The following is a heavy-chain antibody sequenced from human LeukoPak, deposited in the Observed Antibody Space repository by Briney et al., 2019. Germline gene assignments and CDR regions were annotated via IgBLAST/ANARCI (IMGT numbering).Heavy chain of an antibody. CDR1: GGSISSYY. J-gene: IGHJ6*03. CDR3: AREIDDYGDYGEGYYYYYMDV. V-gene: IGHV4-59*01. Sequence: SETLSLTCTVSGGSISSYYWSWIRQPPGKGLEWIGNIYYSGSTNYNPSLKSRVTISVDTSKNQFSLKLSSVTAADTAVYYCAREIDDYGDYGEGYYYYYMDVWGKGTTVTVSS. D-gene: IGHD4-17*01. CDR2: IYYSGST.